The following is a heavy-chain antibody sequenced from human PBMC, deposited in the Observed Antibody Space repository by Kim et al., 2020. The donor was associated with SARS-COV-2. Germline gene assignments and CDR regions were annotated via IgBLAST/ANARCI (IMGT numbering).Heavy chain of an antibody. CDR2: ISYDGSNK. J-gene: IGHJ6*02. V-gene: IGHV3-30-3*01. D-gene: IGHD3-16*01. CDR3: ARVPVFLGVYYYYGMDV. CDR1: GFTFSSYA. Sequence: GGSLRLSCAASGFTFSSYAMHWVRQAPGKGLEWVAVISYDGSNKYYADSVKGRFTISRDNSKNTLYLQMNSLRAEDTAVYYCARVPVFLGVYYYYGMDVWGQGTTVTVSS.